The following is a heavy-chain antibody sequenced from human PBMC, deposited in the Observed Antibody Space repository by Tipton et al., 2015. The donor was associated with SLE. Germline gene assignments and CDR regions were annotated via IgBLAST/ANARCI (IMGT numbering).Heavy chain of an antibody. CDR1: GDPINSHY. J-gene: IGHJ4*02. Sequence: LSLTCTVSGDPINSHYWSWVRRAPGKGLEWVSAISGGGGSTYYADFVKGRFSISIDKSKKTLFLQMNSLRVDDTATYYCAKFEKTTDFYLDSWGQGTLVSVSS. V-gene: IGHV3-23*01. CDR2: ISGGGGST. D-gene: IGHD1/OR15-1a*01. CDR3: AKFEKTTDFYLDS.